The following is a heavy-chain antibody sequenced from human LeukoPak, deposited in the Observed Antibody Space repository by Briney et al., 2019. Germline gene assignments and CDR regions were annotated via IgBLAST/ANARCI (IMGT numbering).Heavy chain of an antibody. CDR2: IDPNSGGT. Sequence: ASEKVSCKTSGYTFTDYYIHWVRQAPGQGLEWMGWIDPNSGGTNYAQKFQGRVTMTRDTSINTAYMELSRLRSDDSAVYYCARAKRLPLDYWGQGALVTVSS. J-gene: IGHJ4*02. D-gene: IGHD1-1*01. V-gene: IGHV1-2*02. CDR1: GYTFTDYY. CDR3: ARAKRLPLDY.